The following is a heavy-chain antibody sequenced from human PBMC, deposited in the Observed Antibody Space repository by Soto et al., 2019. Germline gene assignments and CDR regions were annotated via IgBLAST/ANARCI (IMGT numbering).Heavy chain of an antibody. Sequence: SVKVSCKASGFTFTSSAVQWVRQARGQRLEWIGWIVVGSGNTNYAQKFQERVTITRDMSTSTAYMELSSLRSEDTAVYYCAAYLATHDAFDIWGQGTMVTVSS. CDR2: IVVGSGNT. V-gene: IGHV1-58*01. CDR3: AAYLATHDAFDI. CDR1: GFTFTSSA. J-gene: IGHJ3*02.